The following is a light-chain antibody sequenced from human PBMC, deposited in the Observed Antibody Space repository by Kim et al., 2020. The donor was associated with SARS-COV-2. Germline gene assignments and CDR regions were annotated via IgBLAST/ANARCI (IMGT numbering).Light chain of an antibody. J-gene: IGKJ1*01. CDR3: QQRSAWPLT. CDR1: QSVNTY. V-gene: IGKV3-11*01. Sequence: LCPGESATLYCRASQSVNTYLVWFQQKPGQAPRLLIYGASNRATGIPARFSGSGSGTDFTLTISSLEPEDFAVYYCQQRSAWPLTFGQGTKVDIK. CDR2: GAS.